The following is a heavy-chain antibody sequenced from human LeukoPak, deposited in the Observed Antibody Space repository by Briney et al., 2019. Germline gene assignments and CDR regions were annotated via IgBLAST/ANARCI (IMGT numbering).Heavy chain of an antibody. D-gene: IGHD4-23*01. CDR1: GGTFSSYA. J-gene: IGHJ6*03. Sequence: ASVKVSCKASGGTFSSYAISWVRQAPGQGLEWMEGIIPIFGTANYAQKFQGRVTITTDESTSTAYMELSSLRSEDTAVYYCARDRGNSNYYYYMDVWGKGTTVTVSS. CDR2: IIPIFGTA. V-gene: IGHV1-69*05. CDR3: ARDRGNSNYYYYMDV.